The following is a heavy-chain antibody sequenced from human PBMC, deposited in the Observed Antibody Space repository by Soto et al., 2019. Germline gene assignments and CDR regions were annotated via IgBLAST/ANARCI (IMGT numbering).Heavy chain of an antibody. V-gene: IGHV4-4*02. Sequence: QVQLRESGPGLVEASGTLSLTCEVSTGSISSGNWWSWVRQPPGKGLGWIGEIYYTGATNYNPSLKSRITMTIDKSKDHFSLSLRSATAADTAVYYCARVFSSGSGWMYYFDFWGQGTLVSVSS. CDR3: ARVFSSGSGWMYYFDF. J-gene: IGHJ4*02. D-gene: IGHD6-25*01. CDR2: IYYTGAT. CDR1: TGSISSGNW.